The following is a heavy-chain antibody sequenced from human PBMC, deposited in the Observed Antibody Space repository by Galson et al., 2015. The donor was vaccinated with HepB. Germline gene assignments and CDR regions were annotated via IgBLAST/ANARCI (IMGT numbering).Heavy chain of an antibody. D-gene: IGHD3-3*01. CDR1: GGTFSSYA. V-gene: IGHV1-69*06. CDR2: IIPIFGTA. CDR3: ARGRQTYYDFWSGYSMDV. Sequence: SVKVSCRASGGTFSSYAISWVRQAPGQGLEWMGGIIPIFGTANYAQKFQGRVTITADKSTSTAYMELSSLRSEDTAVYYCARGRQTYYDFWSGYSMDVWGQGTTVTVSS. J-gene: IGHJ6*02.